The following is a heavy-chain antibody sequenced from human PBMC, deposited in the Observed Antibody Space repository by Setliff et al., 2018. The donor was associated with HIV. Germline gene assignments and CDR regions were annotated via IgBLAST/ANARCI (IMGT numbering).Heavy chain of an antibody. Sequence: GGSLRLSCAASGFTFSSYSMNWVRQAPGKGLEWVSSISSSSSYIYYADSVKGRFTISRDNAKNSLYLQMNSLRAEDTAVYYCARMTLIRGVIISYMDVWGKGTTVTVSS. CDR1: GFTFSSYS. CDR3: ARMTLIRGVIISYMDV. CDR2: ISSSSSYI. J-gene: IGHJ6*03. V-gene: IGHV3-21*01. D-gene: IGHD3-10*01.